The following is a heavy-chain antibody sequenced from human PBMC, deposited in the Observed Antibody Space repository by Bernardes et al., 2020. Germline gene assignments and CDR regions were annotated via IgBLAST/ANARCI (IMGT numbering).Heavy chain of an antibody. CDR3: AAGHLGGRIDH. CDR1: GLTFNLYA. Sequence: GGSLRLSCSASGLTFNLYAMHWVRQAPGKGLEYVSVITRDGDITYFADSVRDRFTTSRDDPKNTVYLQMRSLTIEDTAFYYCAAGHLGGRIDHWGQGTLVTVSS. CDR2: ITRDGDIT. V-gene: IGHV3-64D*06. D-gene: IGHD3-16*01. J-gene: IGHJ5*02.